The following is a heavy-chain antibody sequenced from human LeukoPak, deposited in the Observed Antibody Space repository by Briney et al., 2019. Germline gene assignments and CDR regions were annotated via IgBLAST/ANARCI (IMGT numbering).Heavy chain of an antibody. CDR1: GDSISSYY. CDR2: ISYSGIT. Sequence: NASETLSLTCTVSGDSISSYYWSWIRQPPGKGLEWIGYISYSGITNYNPSLKSRVTISVDTSKNQFSLKLNSVTVADAAVYYCARHELGINYYYGKDVWGQGTTVTVS. J-gene: IGHJ6*02. D-gene: IGHD1-26*01. V-gene: IGHV4-59*08. CDR3: ARHELGINYYYGKDV.